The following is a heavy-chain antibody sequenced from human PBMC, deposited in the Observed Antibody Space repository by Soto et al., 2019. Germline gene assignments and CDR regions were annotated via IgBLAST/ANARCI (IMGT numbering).Heavy chain of an antibody. V-gene: IGHV4-30-4*01. CDR2: IYYSGST. D-gene: IGHD3-10*01. Sequence: SETLSLTCTVSGCSISSGDYYWSWIRQPPGKGLEWIGYIYYSGSTYYNPSLKSRVTISVDTSKNQFSLKLSSVTAADTAVYYCAAGTLLWFGDPSGSYYYGMDVWGQGTTVTVSS. CDR3: AAGTLLWFGDPSGSYYYGMDV. J-gene: IGHJ6*02. CDR1: GCSISSGDYY.